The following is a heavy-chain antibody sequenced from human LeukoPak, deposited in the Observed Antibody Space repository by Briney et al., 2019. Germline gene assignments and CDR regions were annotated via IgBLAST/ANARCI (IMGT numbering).Heavy chain of an antibody. CDR1: GFTFDDYE. J-gene: IGHJ3*02. CDR2: INWSGGSK. CDR3: AREGVGYYGSSGPGDAFDI. V-gene: IGHV3-20*04. D-gene: IGHD3-22*01. Sequence: GVSLRLSCAGSGFTFDDYEMMWLPQAPGKGLVWVSDINWSGGSKGLADSVKGRFTISRDNAKNPLYLQMNSVRAEDKALYYCAREGVGYYGSSGPGDAFDIWGQGTMVTVSS.